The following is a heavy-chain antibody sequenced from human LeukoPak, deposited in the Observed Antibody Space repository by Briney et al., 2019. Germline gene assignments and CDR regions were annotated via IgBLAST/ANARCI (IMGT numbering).Heavy chain of an antibody. CDR2: ISAYNGNT. Sequence: SVKVSCKASGYTFTRYGLSWVRQAPGQGLEWMGWISAYNGNTNYAQKLQGRVTMTTDTSTSTAYMELRSLRSDDTAVYYCARADGSGSYSSFDPWGQGTLVTVSS. CDR3: ARADGSGSYSSFDP. CDR1: GYTFTRYG. J-gene: IGHJ5*02. D-gene: IGHD3-10*01. V-gene: IGHV1-18*01.